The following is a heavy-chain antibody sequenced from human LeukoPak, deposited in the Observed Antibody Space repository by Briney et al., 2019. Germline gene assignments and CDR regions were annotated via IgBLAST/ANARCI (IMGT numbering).Heavy chain of an antibody. J-gene: IGHJ6*03. CDR2: IYYSGST. V-gene: IGHV4-59*01. CDR3: ARTTEGGYSYGYFYYYYMDV. CDR1: GGSISSYY. Sequence: SETLSLTCAVYGGSISSYYWSWIRQPPGKGLEWIGYIYYSGSTNYNPSLKSRVTISVDTSKNQFSLKLRSVTAADTAVYYCARTTEGGYSYGYFYYYYMDVWGKGTTVTISS. D-gene: IGHD5-18*01.